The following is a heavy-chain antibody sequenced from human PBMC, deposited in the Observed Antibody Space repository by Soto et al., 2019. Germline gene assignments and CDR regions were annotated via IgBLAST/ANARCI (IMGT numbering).Heavy chain of an antibody. CDR2: ISGSGGST. V-gene: IGHV3-23*01. CDR3: AKGGMTIFGVVMMGKYYFDY. D-gene: IGHD3-3*01. CDR1: GFTFSSYA. Sequence: GGSLRLSCAASGFTFSSYAMSWVRQAPGKGLEWVSAISGSGGSTYCADSVKGRFTISRDNSKNTLYLQMNSLRAEGTAVYYCAKGGMTIFGVVMMGKYYFDYWGQGPLVTVSS. J-gene: IGHJ4*02.